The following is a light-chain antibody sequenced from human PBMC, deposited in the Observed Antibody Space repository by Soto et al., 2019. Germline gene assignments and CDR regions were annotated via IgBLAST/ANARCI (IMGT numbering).Light chain of an antibody. J-gene: IGKJ1*01. Sequence: EIVLTQSPGTLSLSPGERAALSSRASQTVSSSYLAWYQHEPGQAPRLLIYRASRRATGIPDRVSGSGSGTDFTRTISRLEPEDFALYYCQQYGNSLWTFGQGTKVEIK. CDR3: QQYGNSLWT. CDR1: QTVSSSY. V-gene: IGKV3-20*01. CDR2: RAS.